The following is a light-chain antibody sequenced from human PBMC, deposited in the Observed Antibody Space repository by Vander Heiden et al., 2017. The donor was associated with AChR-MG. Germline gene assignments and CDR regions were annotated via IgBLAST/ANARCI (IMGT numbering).Light chain of an antibody. J-gene: IGLJ3*02. Sequence: QSALTQPASVSGSPGQSITISCTGTSSDVGGHNYVSWYQRHPGKAPKLMIYDVSNRPSGVSNRFSGSKSGNTAFLTISGLQAEDEADYYCSSYTSSTTWVFGGGTKLTVL. V-gene: IGLV2-14*03. CDR1: SSDVGGHNY. CDR3: SSYTSSTTWV. CDR2: DVS.